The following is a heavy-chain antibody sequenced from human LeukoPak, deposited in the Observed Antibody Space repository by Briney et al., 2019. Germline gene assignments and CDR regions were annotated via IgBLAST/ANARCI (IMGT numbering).Heavy chain of an antibody. D-gene: IGHD2-8*01. J-gene: IGHJ5*02. CDR2: IYATGST. Sequence: SETLSLTCTVSGGSISSYYWSWIRQPPGKGLEWIGYIYATGSTNHNPSLKSRVTISVDTSKNQFSLNLRSVTAADTAVYYCARHGSVRSPLGPWGQGTLVTVSS. V-gene: IGHV4-4*09. CDR1: GGSISSYY. CDR3: ARHGSVRSPLGP.